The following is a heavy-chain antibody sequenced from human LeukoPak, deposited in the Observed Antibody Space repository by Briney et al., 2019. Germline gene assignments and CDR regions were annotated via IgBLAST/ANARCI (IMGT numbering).Heavy chain of an antibody. Sequence: GGSLRLSCAASGFTFSSYWMSWVRQAPGKGLEWVANIKQDGSEKYYVDSVKGRFTISRDKAKNSLYLQMNSLRAEDTAVYYCARDTGSTVTRLFDYWGQGTLVTVSS. CDR1: GFTFSSYW. D-gene: IGHD4-17*01. CDR2: IKQDGSEK. V-gene: IGHV3-7*01. CDR3: ARDTGSTVTRLFDY. J-gene: IGHJ4*02.